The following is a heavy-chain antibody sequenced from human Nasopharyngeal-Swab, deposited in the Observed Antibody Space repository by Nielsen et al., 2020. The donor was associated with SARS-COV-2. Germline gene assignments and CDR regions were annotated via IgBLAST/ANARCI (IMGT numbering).Heavy chain of an antibody. V-gene: IGHV4-39*01. J-gene: IGHJ3*02. CDR2: IYYSGST. Sequence: WIRQPPGRGLEWIGSIYYSGSTYYNPSLNSRVTISVDTSKNQFSLKLSSVTAADTAVYYCARQPPGIGPRAFDIWGQGTMVTVSS. CDR3: ARQPPGIGPRAFDI. D-gene: IGHD3-10*01.